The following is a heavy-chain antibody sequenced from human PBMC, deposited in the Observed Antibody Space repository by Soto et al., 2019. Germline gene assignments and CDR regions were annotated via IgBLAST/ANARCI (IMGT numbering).Heavy chain of an antibody. J-gene: IGHJ4*02. Sequence: GGSLRLSCSVSGFTFSAYAMHWVRQAPGKGLEYVSSISSDGRPTYYADSVKGRFTISRDNSKNTLYLQMSSLKAEDTAVYYCVKDRYVDYWGQGTLVTVSS. CDR2: ISSDGRPT. CDR1: GFTFSAYA. V-gene: IGHV3-64D*06. CDR3: VKDRYVDY.